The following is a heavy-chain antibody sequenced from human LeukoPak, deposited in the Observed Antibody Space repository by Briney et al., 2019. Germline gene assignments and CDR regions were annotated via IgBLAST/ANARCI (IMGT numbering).Heavy chain of an antibody. V-gene: IGHV4-34*01. J-gene: IGHJ4*02. CDR1: GGSFSGHY. CDR3: ARQGGYSYGLRFDY. CDR2: IDHSGNT. D-gene: IGHD5-18*01. Sequence: PSETLSLTCAVYGGSFSGHYWTWIRQPPGKGLEWIGEIDHSGNTNYNPALKSRVTISVDTTKNQFSLKLSSVTAADTAVYYCARQGGYSYGLRFDYWGQGTLVTVSS.